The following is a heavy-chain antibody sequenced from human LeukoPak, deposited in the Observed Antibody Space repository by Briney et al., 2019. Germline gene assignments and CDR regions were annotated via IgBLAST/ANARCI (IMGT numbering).Heavy chain of an antibody. D-gene: IGHD6-13*01. CDR1: GFTFGDYA. CDR3: TRVGIAAEKYYFDY. Sequence: GGSLRLSCTAPGFTFGDYAMSWFRQAPGKGLEWVGFIRSKAYGGTTEYAASVKGRFTISRDDFKSIAYLQMNSLKTEDTAVYYCTRVGIAAEKYYFDYWGQGTLVTVSS. J-gene: IGHJ4*02. CDR2: IRSKAYGGTT. V-gene: IGHV3-49*03.